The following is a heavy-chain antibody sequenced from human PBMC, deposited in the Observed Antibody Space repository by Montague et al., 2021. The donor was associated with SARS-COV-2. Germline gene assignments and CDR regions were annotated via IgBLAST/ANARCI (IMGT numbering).Heavy chain of an antibody. J-gene: IGHJ5*02. D-gene: IGHD3-16*01. CDR3: ARVSGSYDYVWGSYIVWFDP. Sequence: SLRLSCAASGFTFSSYWMSWVRQAPGKGLEWVAHIKQDGSEKYYVDSVKGRFTISRDNAKNSLYLQMNSLRAEDTAVYYCARVSGSYDYVWGSYIVWFDPWGQGTLGTVSS. CDR2: IKQDGSEK. V-gene: IGHV3-7*01. CDR1: GFTFSSYW.